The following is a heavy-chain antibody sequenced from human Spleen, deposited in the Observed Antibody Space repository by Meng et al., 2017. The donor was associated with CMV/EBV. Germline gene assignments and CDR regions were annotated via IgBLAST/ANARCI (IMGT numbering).Heavy chain of an antibody. Sequence: KESAFTVTRYHMHWVRQAPGQGLEWMAMIKSDGNTKIYAEKFHDRVTMTRDTSTSTLYLELSSLRSEDTAVYYCAREQPHTYFFDSWGQGALVTVSS. J-gene: IGHJ4*02. V-gene: IGHV1-46*01. CDR3: AREQPHTYFFDS. D-gene: IGHD5-18*01. CDR2: IKSDGNTK. CDR1: AFTVTRYH.